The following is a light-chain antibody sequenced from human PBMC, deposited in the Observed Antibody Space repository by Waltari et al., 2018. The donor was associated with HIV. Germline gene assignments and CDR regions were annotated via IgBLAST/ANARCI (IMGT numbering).Light chain of an antibody. CDR1: DSDIGNNY. V-gene: IGLV1-51*01. CDR2: ENN. Sequence: SVLTQPPSLSAAPGQKVTISCYGSDSDIGNNYVSWYQQLPETAPKLLIHENNKRPSGIPDRFSGCKSGTSATLAITGLQTGDEADYFCGTWDSNLSVVLFGGGTKLTVL. CDR3: GTWDSNLSVVL. J-gene: IGLJ2*01.